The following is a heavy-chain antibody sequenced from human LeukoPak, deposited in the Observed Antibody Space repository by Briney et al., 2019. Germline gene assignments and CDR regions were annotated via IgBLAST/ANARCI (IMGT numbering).Heavy chain of an antibody. CDR1: GGTCTTYA. D-gene: IGHD6-19*01. Sequence: SVKVSCKASGGTCTTYAITWVRQAPGQGLEWMGRIIPMFGRTNYAQKFQGRVTITADESTTTTYMELSGLRSEDTAVYYCAREEKWLTPFLDRWGQGTLVTVSS. J-gene: IGHJ5*02. CDR2: IIPMFGRT. V-gene: IGHV1-69*15. CDR3: AREEKWLTPFLDR.